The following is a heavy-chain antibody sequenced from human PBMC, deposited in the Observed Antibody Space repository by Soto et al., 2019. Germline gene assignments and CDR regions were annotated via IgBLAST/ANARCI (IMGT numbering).Heavy chain of an antibody. CDR1: GYIFADYA. Sequence: HIVQSGPEEKSPGASVKLSCTTSGYIFADYAIHWVRQAPGQGLEWVGWIKADNGDTRYSPKFQGRLIITRDRSASTSYMELSDLRSTDTGVFYCATSDWAWWGRGTLITVS. CDR3: ATSDWAW. D-gene: IGHD3-9*01. V-gene: IGHV1-3*05. J-gene: IGHJ4*02. CDR2: IKADNGDT.